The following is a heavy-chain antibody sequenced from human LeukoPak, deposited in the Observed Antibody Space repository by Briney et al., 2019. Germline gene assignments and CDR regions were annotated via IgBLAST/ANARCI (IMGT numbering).Heavy chain of an antibody. CDR1: GGSISSYY. V-gene: IGHV4-59*01. J-gene: IGHJ5*02. CDR3: ARGGYYGSGNDFRFDP. Sequence: SETLSLTCTVSGGSISSYYWSWIRQPPGKGLEWIGYIYYSGSTNYNSSFKSRVTISIDTSKNQFSLRLSSVTAADTAVYYCARGGYYGSGNDFRFDPWGQGTLVTVSS. D-gene: IGHD3-10*01. CDR2: IYYSGST.